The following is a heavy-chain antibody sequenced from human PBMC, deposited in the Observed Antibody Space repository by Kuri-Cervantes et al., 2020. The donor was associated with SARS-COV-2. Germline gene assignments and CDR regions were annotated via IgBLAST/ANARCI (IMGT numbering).Heavy chain of an antibody. CDR3: AKMSPRDTSDSFGRKFHFDS. CDR2: MSDSGGRS. D-gene: IGHD3-9*01. Sequence: GESLKISCAASGFMVSNYAMGWVRQAPGRGLEWVSTMSDSGGRSYNSVSVKGRFSTSRDNSKNMLYLQMNSLRDEDTAIYYCAKMSPRDTSDSFGRKFHFDSWGQETLVTVSS. J-gene: IGHJ4*02. V-gene: IGHV3-23*01. CDR1: GFMVSNYA.